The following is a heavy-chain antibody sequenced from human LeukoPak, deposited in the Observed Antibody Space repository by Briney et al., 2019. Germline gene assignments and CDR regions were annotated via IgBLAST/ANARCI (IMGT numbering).Heavy chain of an antibody. CDR2: ISSSSSYI. J-gene: IGHJ4*02. CDR3: AISGGPGIAVGDGDFDY. Sequence: PGRSLRLSCAASGFTFSSYSMNWVRQAPGKGLEWVSSISSSSSYIYYADSVKGRFTISRDNAKNSLYLQMNSLRAEDTAVYYCAISGGPGIAVGDGDFDYWGQGTLVTVSS. D-gene: IGHD6-19*01. CDR1: GFTFSSYS. V-gene: IGHV3-21*01.